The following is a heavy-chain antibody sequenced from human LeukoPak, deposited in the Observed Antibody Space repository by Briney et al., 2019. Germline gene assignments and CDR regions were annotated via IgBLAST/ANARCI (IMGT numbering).Heavy chain of an antibody. V-gene: IGHV3-74*01. CDR2: ISSDGRST. D-gene: IGHD3-22*01. J-gene: IGHJ1*01. CDR3: GRGPDTSNYYVGQH. CDR1: GFTFSSCC. Sequence: GGSLRLSCAVSGFTFSSCCMHWVRQVPGQGLVWVSRISSDGRSTSYADSVKGRFTISRDNAKNTLYLQMNSLRAEDTALYYCGRGPDTSNYYVGQHWGQGTLVTVSS.